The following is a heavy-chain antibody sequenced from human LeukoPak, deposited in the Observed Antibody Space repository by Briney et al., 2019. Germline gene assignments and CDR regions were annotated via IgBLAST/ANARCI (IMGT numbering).Heavy chain of an antibody. J-gene: IGHJ5*01. CDR2: IKGDGSHT. CDR1: GFTFRDYW. D-gene: IGHD1-26*01. Sequence: GGSLRLPCAASGFTFRDYWMPWIRQAPGKGLVWVSRIKGDGSHTIYADSVKGRFTISRDNAKNTLYLQMKSLRVEDTALYYCVRDWDHFDFDSWGQGTLVTVSS. CDR3: VRDWDHFDFDS. V-gene: IGHV3-74*01.